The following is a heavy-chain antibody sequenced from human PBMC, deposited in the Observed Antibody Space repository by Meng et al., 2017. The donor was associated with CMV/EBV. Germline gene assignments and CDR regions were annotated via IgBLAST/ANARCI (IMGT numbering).Heavy chain of an antibody. V-gene: IGHV1-69*04. CDR2: IIPILGIA. Sequence: SVKVSCKASGGTFSSYTISWVRQAPGQGLEWMGRIIPILGIANYAQKFQGRVTITADKSTSTAYMELSSLRSEDTAVYYCVREEDSYGYDYWGQGTLVTVSS. D-gene: IGHD5-18*01. J-gene: IGHJ4*02. CDR3: VREEDSYGYDY. CDR1: GGTFSSYT.